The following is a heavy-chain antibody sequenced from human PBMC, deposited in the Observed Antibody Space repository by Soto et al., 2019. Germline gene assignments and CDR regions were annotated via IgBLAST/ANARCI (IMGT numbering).Heavy chain of an antibody. D-gene: IGHD2-8*01. Sequence: SETLSLTCTVSGGSVSNSDYYWGWIRQSPGKGLEWIGSVYYRGRSYSKSSVKSRVTISVDTSKNQFSLNLNSVTASDTAVYYCVSQRTSVLTQAYFDYWGPGALVTVSS. CDR2: VYYRGRS. J-gene: IGHJ4*02. CDR3: VSQRTSVLTQAYFDY. V-gene: IGHV4-39*01. CDR1: GGSVSNSDYY.